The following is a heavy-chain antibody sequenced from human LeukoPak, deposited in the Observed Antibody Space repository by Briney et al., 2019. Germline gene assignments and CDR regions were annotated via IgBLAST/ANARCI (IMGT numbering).Heavy chain of an antibody. CDR1: GGSFSGYY. V-gene: IGHV4-34*01. D-gene: IGHD6-19*01. Sequence: SETLSLTCAVYGGSFSGYYWSWIRQPPGKGLEWTGSIDHSGSAYYNPSLKSRITISVDTSKNQFSLKLSSVTAADTAVYYCARDSALAQAVMFDYWGQGTLVTVSS. CDR2: IDHSGSA. CDR3: ARDSALAQAVMFDY. J-gene: IGHJ4*02.